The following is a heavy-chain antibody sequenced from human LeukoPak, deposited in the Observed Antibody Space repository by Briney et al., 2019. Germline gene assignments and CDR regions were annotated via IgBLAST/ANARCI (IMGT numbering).Heavy chain of an antibody. D-gene: IGHD4-23*01. Sequence: SVKVSCKASEGTFSTYYAISWVRQAPGQGLEWMGGIIPIFGTANYAQKFQGRVTITADESTSTAYMELSSLRSEDTAVYYCARNLGGNPDYWGQGTLVTVSS. CDR1: EGTFSTYYA. J-gene: IGHJ4*02. CDR2: IIPIFGTA. V-gene: IGHV1-69*13. CDR3: ARNLGGNPDY.